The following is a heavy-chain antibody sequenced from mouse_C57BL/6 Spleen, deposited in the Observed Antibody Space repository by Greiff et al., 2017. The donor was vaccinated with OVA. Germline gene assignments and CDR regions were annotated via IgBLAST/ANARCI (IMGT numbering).Heavy chain of an antibody. Sequence: QVQLQQSGAELVKPGASVKISCKASGYTFTDYYINWVKQRPGQGLEWIGKIGPGSGSTYYNEKFKGKVTLTADKSSSTAYMQLSRLTSEDSAVYFCARFPDDYDENYAMDYWGQGTSVTVSS. CDR1: GYTFTDYY. D-gene: IGHD2-4*01. CDR2: IGPGSGST. V-gene: IGHV1-77*01. J-gene: IGHJ4*01. CDR3: ARFPDDYDENYAMDY.